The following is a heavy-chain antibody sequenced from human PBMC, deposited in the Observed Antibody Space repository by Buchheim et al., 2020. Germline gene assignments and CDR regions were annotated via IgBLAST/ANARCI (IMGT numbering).Heavy chain of an antibody. Sequence: QLQLQESDPGLVRPSETLSLTCTVSGGSISSSSYHWGWIRQPPGKGLEWIASIYYSGSTYFNPSLKSRVTISLDTSKNQFSLKVTSLTDADTAVYYCVRQFGSPDHWGQGTL. CDR2: IYYSGST. J-gene: IGHJ5*02. CDR1: GGSISSSSYH. V-gene: IGHV4-39*01. D-gene: IGHD1-26*01. CDR3: VRQFGSPDH.